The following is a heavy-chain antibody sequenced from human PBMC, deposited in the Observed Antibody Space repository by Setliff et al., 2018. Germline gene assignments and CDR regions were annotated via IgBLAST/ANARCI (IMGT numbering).Heavy chain of an antibody. Sequence: PSETLSLTCTVSGGSISTFYWSWIRQSPEKGLEWIAYMHYSGSTNQNPSLKSRVTISLDTPKNQFSLKLSYMTAADTAVYYCARFLDPRDGYQNSPGFDFWGQGALVTVSS. CDR1: GGSISTFY. V-gene: IGHV4-59*01. CDR3: ARFLDPRDGYQNSPGFDF. CDR2: MHYSGST. D-gene: IGHD2-21*01. J-gene: IGHJ4*02.